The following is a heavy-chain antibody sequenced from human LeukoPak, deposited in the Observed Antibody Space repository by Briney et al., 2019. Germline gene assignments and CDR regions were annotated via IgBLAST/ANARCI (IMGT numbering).Heavy chain of an antibody. CDR1: EYSFTTYW. CDR2: IYPGDCDT. CDR3: ERGGWGSSRSHHFDY. Sequence: PGEPLKIPCKASEYSFTTYWISWLRQLPGKGLEWLGLIYPGDCDTRYNPSFQAQVTTPADKPISTAYLQWSSLTDSDTAMYYCERGGWGSSRSHHFDYWGQGTLVTVSS. J-gene: IGHJ4*02. D-gene: IGHD6-13*01. V-gene: IGHV5-51*01.